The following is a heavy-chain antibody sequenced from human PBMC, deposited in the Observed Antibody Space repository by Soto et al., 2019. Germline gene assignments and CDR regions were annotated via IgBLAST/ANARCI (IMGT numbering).Heavy chain of an antibody. V-gene: IGHV4-4*07. CDR2: IYTSGST. Sequence: KASETLSLTCTVSGGSISSYYWSWIRQPAGKGLEWIGRIYTSGSTNYNPSLKSRVTMSVDTSKNQFSLKLSSVTAADTAVYYCARDQGTLDSSGYSVYYYGMDVWGQGTTVTVSS. CDR1: GGSISSYY. J-gene: IGHJ6*02. D-gene: IGHD3-22*01. CDR3: ARDQGTLDSSGYSVYYYGMDV.